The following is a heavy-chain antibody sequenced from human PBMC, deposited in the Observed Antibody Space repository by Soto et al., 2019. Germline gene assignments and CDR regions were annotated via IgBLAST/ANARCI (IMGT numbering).Heavy chain of an antibody. V-gene: IGHV4-38-2*01. CDR3: ARGSNDFWSGYYFDY. D-gene: IGHD3-3*01. CDR1: GYSISSGYY. CDR2: IYHSGST. Sequence: SETLSLTCAVSGYSISSGYYWGWIRQPPGKGLEWIGSIYHSGSTYYNPSLKSRVTISVDTSKNQFSLKLSSVTAADTAVYYCARGSNDFWSGYYFDYWGQGTLVTVSS. J-gene: IGHJ4*02.